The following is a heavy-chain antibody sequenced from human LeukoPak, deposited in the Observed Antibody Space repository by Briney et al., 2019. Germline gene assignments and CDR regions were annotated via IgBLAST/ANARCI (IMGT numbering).Heavy chain of an antibody. Sequence: SETLSLTCAVYGGSLSGSCWSWLRQPPGKGLEWLAEINHSGSTNYNPSLKSRVTISVDTSKNQFSLKLSSVTAADTAVYYCARKEGGQLVNTRRWFDPWGQGTLVTVSS. V-gene: IGHV4-34*01. CDR2: INHSGST. J-gene: IGHJ5*02. CDR3: ARKEGGQLVNTRRWFDP. D-gene: IGHD6-13*01. CDR1: GGSLSGSC.